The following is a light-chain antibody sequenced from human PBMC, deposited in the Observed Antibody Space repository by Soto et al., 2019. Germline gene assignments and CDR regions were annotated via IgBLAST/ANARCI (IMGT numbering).Light chain of an antibody. J-gene: IGKJ3*01. V-gene: IGKV3-20*01. Sequence: DIVLTQSPATLSLSPGQRATLTCRASQSVFSSYLAWFQQKPGEAPRHLIYCASSRATGIPDRCSGSGSGTDFTLTISRLEHEDFAVYYCQQYGNAPFTFGPGTKVDIK. CDR2: CAS. CDR1: QSVFSSY. CDR3: QQYGNAPFT.